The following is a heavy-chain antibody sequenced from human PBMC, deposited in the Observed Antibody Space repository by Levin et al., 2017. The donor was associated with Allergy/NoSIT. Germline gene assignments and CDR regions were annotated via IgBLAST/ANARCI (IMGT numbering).Heavy chain of an antibody. CDR2: ISYDRSKN. V-gene: IGHV3-30*03. Sequence: PGESLKISCVASGFTFRSHGMHWVRQAPGKGLEWVAFISYDRSKNHYAESVKGRFTISSDNTKKTLSLQMDSLRPEDTAIYYCARDRVPVGMQWGYGMDVWGQGTTVTVAS. CDR1: GFTFRSHG. D-gene: IGHD2-2*01. J-gene: IGHJ6*02. CDR3: ARDRVPVGMQWGYGMDV.